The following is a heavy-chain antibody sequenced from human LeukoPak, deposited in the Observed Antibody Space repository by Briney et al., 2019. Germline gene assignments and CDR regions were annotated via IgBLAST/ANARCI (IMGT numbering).Heavy chain of an antibody. D-gene: IGHD6-19*01. CDR3: AIGYSSYTFDY. CDR1: GFTFSSYA. CDR2: ISYDGSNK. V-gene: IGHV3-30-3*01. Sequence: PGGSLRLSCAASGFTFSSYAMHWVRQAPGKGLEWVAVISYDGSNKYYADSVKGRFTISRDNSKNTLYLQMNSLRAEDTAVYYCAIGYSSYTFDYWGQGTLVTVSS. J-gene: IGHJ4*02.